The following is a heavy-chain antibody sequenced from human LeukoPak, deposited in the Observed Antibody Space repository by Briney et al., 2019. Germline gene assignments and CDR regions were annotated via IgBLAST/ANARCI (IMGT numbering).Heavy chain of an antibody. CDR2: ISSSSSYI. Sequence: GGSLRLSCAASGFTFSSYSMNWVRQAPGKGLEWVSSISSSSSYIYYADSVKGRFTISRDNAKNSLYPQMNSLRAEDTAVYYCARDRRYCSGGSCYSIGAFDIWGQGTMVTVSS. CDR1: GFTFSSYS. D-gene: IGHD2-15*01. CDR3: ARDRRYCSGGSCYSIGAFDI. J-gene: IGHJ3*02. V-gene: IGHV3-21*01.